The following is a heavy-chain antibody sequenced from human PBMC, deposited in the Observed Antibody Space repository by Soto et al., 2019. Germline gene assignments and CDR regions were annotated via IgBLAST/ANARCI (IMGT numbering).Heavy chain of an antibody. CDR2: SSGSSDHI. V-gene: IGHV3-21*01. CDR3: ARDPAIDITYYYGLDF. Sequence: PGGSLRLSCAASGYRFSSYSMNWVRQAPGQGLQWISSSSGSSDHIYYADSVRGRFTVSRVNAENSLYLQMSSLRGEDTAVYDCARDPAIDITYYYGLDFWGQGATVTVSS. D-gene: IGHD3-9*01. J-gene: IGHJ6*02. CDR1: GYRFSSYS.